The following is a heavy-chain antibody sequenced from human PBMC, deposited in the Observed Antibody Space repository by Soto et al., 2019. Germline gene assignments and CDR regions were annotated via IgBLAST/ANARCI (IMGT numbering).Heavy chain of an antibody. V-gene: IGHV4-59*01. D-gene: IGHD1-26*01. Sequence: QVQLQESGPGLVKASETLSLTCTVSGGSISSYYWSWIRQPPGKGLEWIGYIYYRGSTNYNPSLKSRVSISADTSKNQVSLKLSSVTAADTAVYYCARELIVGATGFDYWGQGALVTVSS. J-gene: IGHJ4*02. CDR2: IYYRGST. CDR3: ARELIVGATGFDY. CDR1: GGSISSYY.